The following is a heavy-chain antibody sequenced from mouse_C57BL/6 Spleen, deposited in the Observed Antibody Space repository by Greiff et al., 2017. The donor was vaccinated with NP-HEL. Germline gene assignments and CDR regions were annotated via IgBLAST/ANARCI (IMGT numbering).Heavy chain of an antibody. CDR1: GYTFTDYE. CDR3: TRGQRNYAMDY. CDR2: IDPETGGT. V-gene: IGHV1-15*01. J-gene: IGHJ4*01. D-gene: IGHD3-3*01. Sequence: VQLQQSGAELVRPGASVTLSCKASGYTFTDYEMHWVKQTPVHGLEWIGAIDPETGGTAYNQKFKGKAILTADKSSSTAYMELRSQTSEDSAVYYCTRGQRNYAMDYWGQGTSVTGAS.